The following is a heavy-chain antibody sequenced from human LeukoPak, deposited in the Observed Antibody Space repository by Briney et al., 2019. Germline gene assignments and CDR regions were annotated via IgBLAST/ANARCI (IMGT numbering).Heavy chain of an antibody. J-gene: IGHJ4*02. CDR3: ARGSVSGQYYGSGSYYAR. D-gene: IGHD3-10*01. Sequence: SETLSLTCTVSGGSISSYYWSWIRQPPGKGLEWIGYIYYSGSTNYNPSLKSRVTISVDTSKNQFSLKLSSVTAADTAVYYCARGSVSGQYYGSGSYYARWGQGTLVTVSS. V-gene: IGHV4-59*12. CDR2: IYYSGST. CDR1: GGSISSYY.